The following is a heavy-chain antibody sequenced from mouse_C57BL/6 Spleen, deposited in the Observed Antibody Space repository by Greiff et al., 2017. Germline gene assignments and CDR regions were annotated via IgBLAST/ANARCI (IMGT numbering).Heavy chain of an antibody. CDR2: INPSNGGT. V-gene: IGHV1-53*01. D-gene: IGHD1-1*01. CDR1: GYTFTSYW. J-gene: IGHJ2*01. Sequence: QVQLKQPGTELVKPGASVKLSCKASGYTFTSYWMHWVKQRPGQGLEWIGNINPSNGGTNYNEKFKSKATLTVEKSSSTAYMQLSSLTSEDSAVYYCARDVITTVVDYWGQGTTLTVSS. CDR3: ARDVITTVVDY.